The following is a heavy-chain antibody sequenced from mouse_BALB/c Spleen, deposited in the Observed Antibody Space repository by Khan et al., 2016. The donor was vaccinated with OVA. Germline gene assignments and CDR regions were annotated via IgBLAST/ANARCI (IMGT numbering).Heavy chain of an antibody. CDR3: TRIYYDYDGYYAMDY. V-gene: IGHV1-4*01. D-gene: IGHD2-4*01. J-gene: IGHJ4*01. CDR2: INPSSGYS. Sequence: QVRLQQSGAELARPGASVKMSCKASGYTFTNYTIHWVKQRPGQGLEWIGYINPSSGYSNYNQKFKDKATLTADKSSSTAYMQLSSLTSEDSAVYSGTRIYYDYDGYYAMDYWGQGTSVTVSS. CDR1: GYTFTNYT.